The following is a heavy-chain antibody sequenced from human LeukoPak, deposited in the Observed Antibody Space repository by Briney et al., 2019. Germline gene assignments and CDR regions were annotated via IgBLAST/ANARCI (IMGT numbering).Heavy chain of an antibody. CDR2: ISSSSSTI. D-gene: IGHD2-2*01. Sequence: PGGSLRLSCAASGFTFSSYSMNWVRQAPGKGLEWVSYISSSSSTIYYADSVKGRFTISRDNAKNSLYLQMNSLRAEDTAVYYCAREHCSSTSCYLFDPWGQGTLVTVSS. V-gene: IGHV3-48*01. CDR1: GFTFSSYS. CDR3: AREHCSSTSCYLFDP. J-gene: IGHJ5*02.